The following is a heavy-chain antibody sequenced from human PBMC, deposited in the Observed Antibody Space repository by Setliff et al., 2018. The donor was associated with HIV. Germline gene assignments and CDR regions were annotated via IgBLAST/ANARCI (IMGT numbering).Heavy chain of an antibody. CDR3: ARDSGYSFGFNYFDY. D-gene: IGHD5-18*01. CDR2: IYYSGST. V-gene: IGHV4-59*01. J-gene: IGHJ4*02. CDR1: GDSISSYY. Sequence: PSETLSLTCAVYGDSISSYYWSWIRQPPGKGLEWIGYIYYSGSTNYNPSLKSRVTISLDMSKNQFSLRLSSVTAADTAVYYCARDSGYSFGFNYFDYWGQGTLVTVSS.